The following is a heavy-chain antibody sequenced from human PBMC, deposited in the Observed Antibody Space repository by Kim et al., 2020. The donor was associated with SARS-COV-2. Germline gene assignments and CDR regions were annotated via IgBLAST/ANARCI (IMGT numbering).Heavy chain of an antibody. Sequence: SETLSLTCAVYGGSFSGYYWSWIRQPPGKGLEWIGEINHSGSTNYNPSLKSRVTISVDTSKNQFSLKLSSVTAADTAVYYCARLLGYWGQGTLVTVSS. CDR1: GGSFSGYY. CDR3: ARLLGY. V-gene: IGHV4-34*01. CDR2: INHSGST. J-gene: IGHJ4*02. D-gene: IGHD7-27*01.